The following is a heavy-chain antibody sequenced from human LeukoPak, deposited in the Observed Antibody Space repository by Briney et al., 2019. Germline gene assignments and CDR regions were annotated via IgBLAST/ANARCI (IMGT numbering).Heavy chain of an antibody. CDR2: IYYSGST. V-gene: IGHV4-39*07. J-gene: IGHJ4*02. CDR3: ARHSDSSGYYYESYFDY. Sequence: SETLSLTCTVSGGSISSSIYYWGWIRQPPGKGLEWIGRIYYSGSTYYNPSLKSRVTISVDTSKNQFSLKLSSVTAADTAVYYCARHSDSSGYYYESYFDYWGQGTLVTVSS. D-gene: IGHD3-22*01. CDR1: GGSISSSIYY.